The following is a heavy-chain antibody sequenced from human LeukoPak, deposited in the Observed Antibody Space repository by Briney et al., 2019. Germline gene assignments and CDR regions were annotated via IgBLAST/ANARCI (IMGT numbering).Heavy chain of an antibody. D-gene: IGHD2-15*01. V-gene: IGHV1-8*03. CDR1: GYTFTSYD. Sequence: GASVKVSCKASGYTFTSYDINWVRQATGQGLEWMGWMNPNSGNTGYAQKFQGRVTITRNTSISTAYMELSRLRAEDTAVYYCATALGGSCYYYYYYMDVWGKGTTVTVSS. CDR2: MNPNSGNT. J-gene: IGHJ6*03. CDR3: ATALGGSCYYYYYYMDV.